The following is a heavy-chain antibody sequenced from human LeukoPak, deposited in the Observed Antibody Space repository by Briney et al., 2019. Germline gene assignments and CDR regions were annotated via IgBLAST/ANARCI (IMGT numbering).Heavy chain of an antibody. V-gene: IGHV3-21*03. Sequence: GGSLRLSCAASGFTFSTYGMIWVRQAPGKGPEWVSSISSISTYTHYADAVKGRFTISRDNTKNSLYLQMNSLKTEDTAVYYCASYGSGSHDYWGQGSLVTVSS. CDR3: ASYGSGSHDY. J-gene: IGHJ4*02. D-gene: IGHD3-10*01. CDR2: ISSISTYT. CDR1: GFTFSTYG.